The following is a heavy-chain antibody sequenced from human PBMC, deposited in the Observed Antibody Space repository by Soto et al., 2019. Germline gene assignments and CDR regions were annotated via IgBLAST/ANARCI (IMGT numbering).Heavy chain of an antibody. CDR3: AREDKSYGYDS. CDR1: GGSISSGGYY. D-gene: IGHD5-18*01. V-gene: IGHV4-31*03. Sequence: SETLSLTCTVSGGSISSGGYYWSWIRQHPGKGLEWIGYIYYSGSTYYNPSLRSRVIISVDTSKNQFSLKLSSVTAADTAVYYCAREDKSYGYDSWGQGTLVTVSS. CDR2: IYYSGST. J-gene: IGHJ4*02.